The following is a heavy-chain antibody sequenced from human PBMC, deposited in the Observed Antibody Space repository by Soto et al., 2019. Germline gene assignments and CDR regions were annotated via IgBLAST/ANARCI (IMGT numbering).Heavy chain of an antibody. V-gene: IGHV3-21*04. CDR2: ISSSSSYI. CDR1: GFTFSSYT. D-gene: IGHD6-19*01. Sequence: PGGSLRLSCAASGFTFSSYTMNWVRQAPGKGLEWVSFISSSSSYIYYADSMKGRFTISRDNAKNSLYLQMNRLRSDDTAVYYCARDGEGIAVPGNSFDIWGQGTMVTVSS. CDR3: ARDGEGIAVPGNSFDI. J-gene: IGHJ3*02.